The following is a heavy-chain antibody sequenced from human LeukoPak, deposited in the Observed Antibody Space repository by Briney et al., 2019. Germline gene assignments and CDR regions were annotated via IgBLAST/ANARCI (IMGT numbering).Heavy chain of an antibody. CDR2: LLYDGNTK. D-gene: IGHD1-14*01. Sequence: GGSLRLSCAASGFSLSNYGMHWVRQAPGKGLEWVAALLYDGNTKHYADSVKGRFTISRDISKNTFYLQMNSLTAEDTAVYYCARDHRPEIQYYYMDVWGKGTTVAVS. CDR1: GFSLSNYG. CDR3: ARDHRPEIQYYYMDV. V-gene: IGHV3-33*01. J-gene: IGHJ6*03.